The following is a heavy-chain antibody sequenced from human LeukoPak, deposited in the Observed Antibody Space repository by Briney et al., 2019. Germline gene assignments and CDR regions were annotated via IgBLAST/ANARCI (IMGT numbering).Heavy chain of an antibody. Sequence: GGSLRLSCAASGFTFSSYGMHWVRQAPGKGLEWVAVIWYDGSNKYYADSVKSRFTISRDNSKNTLYLQMNSLRAEDTAVYYCARVGARQILEYWGQGTLVTVSS. V-gene: IGHV3-33*01. D-gene: IGHD4-17*01. CDR2: IWYDGSNK. J-gene: IGHJ4*02. CDR3: ARVGARQILEY. CDR1: GFTFSSYG.